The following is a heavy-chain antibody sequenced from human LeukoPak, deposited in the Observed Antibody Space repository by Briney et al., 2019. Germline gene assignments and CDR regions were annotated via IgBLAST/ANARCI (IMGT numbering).Heavy chain of an antibody. V-gene: IGHV1-24*01. CDR3: TTGLWFGKRSAGVGDY. D-gene: IGHD3-10*01. CDR2: FDPEDGET. Sequence: ASVKVSCKVSGYTLTELSMYWVRQAPGKGLEWMGGFDPEDGETIYAQKFQGRVTMTEDTSTDTAYMDLSRLRSEDTAVYYCTTGLWFGKRSAGVGDYWGQGTLVTVSS. J-gene: IGHJ4*02. CDR1: GYTLTELS.